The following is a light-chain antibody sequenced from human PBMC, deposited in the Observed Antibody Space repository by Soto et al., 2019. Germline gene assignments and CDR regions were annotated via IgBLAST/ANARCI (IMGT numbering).Light chain of an antibody. J-gene: IGLJ1*01. CDR1: NSDVGSYNL. CDR2: EVS. Sequence: QSALTQPASVSGSPWQSITISCTGNNSDVGSYNLVSWYQQHPGKAPKLMTYEVSKRPSGVSNRFSGSKSGNTASLTISGLQAEDEADYYCCSYAGSPYVFGTGTKVT. CDR3: CSYAGSPYV. V-gene: IGLV2-23*02.